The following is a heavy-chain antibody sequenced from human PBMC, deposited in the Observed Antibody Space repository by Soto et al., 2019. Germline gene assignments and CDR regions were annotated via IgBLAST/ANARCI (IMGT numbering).Heavy chain of an antibody. CDR3: ARGTVATTDAFDI. CDR1: SGAISCSNW. J-gene: IGHJ3*02. V-gene: IGHV4-4*02. CDR2: IYHSGST. D-gene: IGHD5-12*01. Sequence: SATLCLTCGVSSGAISCSNWWSWDRQPPGKGLEWIGEIYHSGSTNYNPSLKSRVTISVDKSKNQFSLKLSSVTAADTAVYYCARGTVATTDAFDIWGQGTMVTVSS.